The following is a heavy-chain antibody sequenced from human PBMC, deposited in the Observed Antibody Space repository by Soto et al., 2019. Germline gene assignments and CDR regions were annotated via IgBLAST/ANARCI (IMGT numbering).Heavy chain of an antibody. CDR2: ISYGGTNQ. CDR3: AGGQYYFDY. CDR1: GFPFSSYG. V-gene: IGHV3-30*03. Sequence: QVQLVESGGGVVQPGRSLRLSCAASGFPFSSYGMHWVRQAPGKGLDWVALISYGGTNQYYADSVKGRFTVSRDNSKNTLYLQMSSLRAEDTAVYYCAGGQYYFDYCGQGTLVSVSS. J-gene: IGHJ4*02. D-gene: IGHD2-15*01.